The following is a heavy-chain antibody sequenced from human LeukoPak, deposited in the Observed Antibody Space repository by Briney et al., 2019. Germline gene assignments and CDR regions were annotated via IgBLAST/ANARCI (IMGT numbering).Heavy chain of an antibody. CDR3: TTAYSSGWYQDDY. D-gene: IGHD6-19*01. Sequence: GGSLRLSCAASGFTFSNYVMNWVRQAPGKGLEWVSSISSSSSCIYYADSVRGRFTISRDNANNSLYLQMNGLRAEDTAVYYCTTAYSSGWYQDDYWGQGTLVTVSS. J-gene: IGHJ4*02. CDR2: ISSSSSCI. CDR1: GFTFSNYV. V-gene: IGHV3-21*01.